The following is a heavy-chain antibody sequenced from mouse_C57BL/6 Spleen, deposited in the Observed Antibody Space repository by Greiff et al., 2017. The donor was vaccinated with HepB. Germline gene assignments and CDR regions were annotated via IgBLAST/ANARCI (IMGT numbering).Heavy chain of an antibody. CDR3: ARQYNGYCFDY. CDR2: ICSGGSYT. CDR1: GFTFSSYC. Sequence: VQLKESGGDLVKPGGSLKLSCAASGFTFSSYCMSWVRQTPDNRLEWVATICSGGSYTYYPDSVKGRFTISRDNAKNTLYLQMSSLKSEDTAMYYCARQYNGYCFDYWGQGTTLTVSS. V-gene: IGHV5-6*01. J-gene: IGHJ2*01.